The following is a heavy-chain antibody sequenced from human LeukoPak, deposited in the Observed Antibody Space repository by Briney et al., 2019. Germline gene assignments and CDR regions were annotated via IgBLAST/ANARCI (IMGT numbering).Heavy chain of an antibody. CDR1: GFTFSRYG. D-gene: IGHD3-10*01. Sequence: PGGSLRLSCAASGFTFSRYGMSWVRQAPGKGLEWVSAISGSGGSTYYADSVKGRFTISRDNSKNTLYLQMNSLRVEDTAVYYCAKDGGVWFGESNDYWGQGTLVTVSS. V-gene: IGHV3-23*01. J-gene: IGHJ4*02. CDR3: AKDGGVWFGESNDY. CDR2: ISGSGGST.